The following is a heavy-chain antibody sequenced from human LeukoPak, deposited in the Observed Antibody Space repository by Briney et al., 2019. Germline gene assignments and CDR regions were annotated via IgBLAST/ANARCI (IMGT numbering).Heavy chain of an antibody. CDR3: ARDRNYYDSSGYLSMGGY. D-gene: IGHD3-22*01. J-gene: IGHJ4*02. CDR2: ISSSGSTI. V-gene: IGHV3-11*01. CDR1: GFTFSDYY. Sequence: GGSLRLSCAASGFTFSDYYMSWIRQAPGKWLEWVSYISSSGSTIYYADSVKGRFTISRDNAKNSLYLQMNSLRAEDTAVYYCARDRNYYDSSGYLSMGGYWGQGTLVTVSS.